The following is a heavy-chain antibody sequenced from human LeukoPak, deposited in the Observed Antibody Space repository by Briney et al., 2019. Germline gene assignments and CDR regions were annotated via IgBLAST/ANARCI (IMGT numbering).Heavy chain of an antibody. V-gene: IGHV3-49*04. J-gene: IGHJ6*02. CDR3: ARGPIELWIRNGMDV. D-gene: IGHD3-16*01. CDR1: GSTLGNHV. Sequence: GGPRRLPGRGLGSTLGNHVRSGVPNLQGRGLEGEGFLGINFYRGTKEYAASVQGRFTLSRDDSKNIVYLQMNSLKIEDTGVYYCARGPIELWIRNGMDVWGQGTTVTVSS. CDR2: LGINFYRGTK.